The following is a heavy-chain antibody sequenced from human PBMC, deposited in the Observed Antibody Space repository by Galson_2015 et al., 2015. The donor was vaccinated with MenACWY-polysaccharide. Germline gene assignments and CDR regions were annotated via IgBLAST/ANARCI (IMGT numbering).Heavy chain of an antibody. CDR2: IYWNDAK. CDR3: TLRRATTAVTPSWENWFDP. Sequence: ALVKPTQTLTLTCSFSGFSLSTSGLGVGWVRQPPGKALEWLALIYWNDAKQYSPSLKNRLTITQDTFKNQVVLTMTNMDPVDTATYYCTLRRATTAVTPSWENWFDPWGQGTLVTVSS. J-gene: IGHJ5*02. D-gene: IGHD4-23*01. V-gene: IGHV2-5*01. CDR1: GFSLSTSGLG.